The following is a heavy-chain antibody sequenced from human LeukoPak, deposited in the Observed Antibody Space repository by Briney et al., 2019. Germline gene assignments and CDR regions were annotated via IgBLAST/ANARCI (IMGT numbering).Heavy chain of an antibody. Sequence: SETLSLTCAVYGGSFSGYYWSWIRQPPGKGLEWIGEINHSGSTNYNPSLKSRVTISVDTSKNQLSLKLSSVTAADTAVYYCARVPPYYYDSSGYYNYFDYWGQGTLVTVSS. J-gene: IGHJ4*02. CDR1: GGSFSGYY. V-gene: IGHV4-34*01. CDR3: ARVPPYYYDSSGYYNYFDY. D-gene: IGHD3-22*01. CDR2: INHSGST.